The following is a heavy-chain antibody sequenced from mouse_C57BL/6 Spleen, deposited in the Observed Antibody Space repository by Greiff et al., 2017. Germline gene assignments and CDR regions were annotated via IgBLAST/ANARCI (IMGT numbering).Heavy chain of an antibody. CDR1: GYAFTNYF. J-gene: IGHJ1*03. V-gene: IGHV1-54*01. CDR2: IKPGSGGT. Sequence: VKLMESGAELGRPGTLVKGSCKASGYAFTNYFIEWGKQSPGQGLEWIGVIKPGSGGTKYNEKFKGKATLTADKSSSTAYMQLSSLTSEDSAVYFCAIRDYYGSSYWYFDVWGTGTTVTVSS. CDR3: AIRDYYGSSYWYFDV. D-gene: IGHD1-1*01.